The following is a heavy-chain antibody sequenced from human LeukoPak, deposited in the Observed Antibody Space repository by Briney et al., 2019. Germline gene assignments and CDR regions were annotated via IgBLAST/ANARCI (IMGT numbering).Heavy chain of an antibody. D-gene: IGHD6-6*01. J-gene: IGHJ6*03. CDR2: IWYGGSNK. V-gene: IGHV3-30*18. CDR3: AKDAKQLGPGLGYYYYYYMDV. Sequence: PGRSLRLSCAASGFTFSSYGMHWVRQAPGKGLEWVAVIWYGGSNKYYADSVKGRFTISRDNSKNTLYLQMNSLRAEDTAVYYCAKDAKQLGPGLGYYYYYYMDVWGKGTTVTVSS. CDR1: GFTFSSYG.